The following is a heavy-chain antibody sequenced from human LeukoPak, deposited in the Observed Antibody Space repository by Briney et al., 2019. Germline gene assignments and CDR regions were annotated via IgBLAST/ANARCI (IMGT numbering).Heavy chain of an antibody. D-gene: IGHD3-10*01. J-gene: IGHJ4*02. CDR2: IYSGGST. Sequence: GGSPRLSCAASGFTVSSNYMSWVRQAPGRGLEWVSVIYSGGSTYYADSVKGRFTISRDNSKNTLFLQMNSLRAGDTAVYYCARGTVTMVDYWGQGTLVTVSS. V-gene: IGHV3-66*01. CDR1: GFTVSSNY. CDR3: ARGTVTMVDY.